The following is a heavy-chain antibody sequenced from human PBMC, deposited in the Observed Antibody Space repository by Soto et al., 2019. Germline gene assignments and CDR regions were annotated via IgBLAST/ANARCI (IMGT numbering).Heavy chain of an antibody. CDR1: GYTFTGYY. Sequence: ASVKVSCKASGYTFTGYYMHWVRQAPGQGLEWMGWINPNSGGTNYAQKFQGWVTMTRDTSISTAYMELSRLRSDDTAVYYCARDRRGIAAAGTYYGMDVWGQGTKVTVSS. D-gene: IGHD6-13*01. CDR2: INPNSGGT. J-gene: IGHJ6*02. CDR3: ARDRRGIAAAGTYYGMDV. V-gene: IGHV1-2*04.